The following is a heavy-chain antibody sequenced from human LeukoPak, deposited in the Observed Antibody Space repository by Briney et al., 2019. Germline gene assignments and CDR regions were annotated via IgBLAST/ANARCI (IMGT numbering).Heavy chain of an antibody. CDR2: IYFAGTT. CDR3: AGMRITVFRDGTEHYHHGLDV. V-gene: IGHV4-39*02. Sequence: SETLSLTCTVSGGSLSSSSYYWGWIRQTPGTGLEWIGNIYFAGTTNYNPSLKSRVTISADMSNNRFSLKLTSVTAADTAVYYCAGMRITVFRDGTEHYHHGLDVWGHGTTVIVS. D-gene: IGHD3-10*01. CDR1: GGSLSSSSYY. J-gene: IGHJ6*02.